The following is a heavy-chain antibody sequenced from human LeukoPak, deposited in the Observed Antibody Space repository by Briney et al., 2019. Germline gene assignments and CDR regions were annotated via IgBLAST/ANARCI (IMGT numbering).Heavy chain of an antibody. D-gene: IGHD3-22*01. J-gene: IGHJ4*02. V-gene: IGHV4-30-2*01. CDR3: ARVSNYYDSSGYPPYFDY. CDR2: IYHSGST. Sequence: SQTLSLTCAVSGGSISSGGYSWSWIRQPPGKGLEWIGYIYHSGSTYYNPSLKSRVTISVDRSKNQFSLKLSSVTAADTAVYYCARVSNYYDSSGYPPYFDYWGQGTLVTVSS. CDR1: GGSISSGGYS.